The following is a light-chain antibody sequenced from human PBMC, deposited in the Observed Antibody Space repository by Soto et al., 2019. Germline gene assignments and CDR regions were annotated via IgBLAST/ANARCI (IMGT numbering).Light chain of an antibody. Sequence: DIQMTQSPSSLSASVGDRGTITCRASQSISSYFNWYQQQPGKAPKLLIYAASSLQSGVTSRFSGSRSGTDFTLTISSLQHEDFATYYCQQTYSTPRTFGQGTKVDIK. J-gene: IGKJ1*01. V-gene: IGKV1-39*01. CDR3: QQTYSTPRT. CDR2: AAS. CDR1: QSISSY.